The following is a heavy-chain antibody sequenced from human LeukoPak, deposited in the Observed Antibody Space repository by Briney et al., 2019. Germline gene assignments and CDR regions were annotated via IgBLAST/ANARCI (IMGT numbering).Heavy chain of an antibody. Sequence: ASVKVSCKASGGTFSSYAISWVRQAPGHGLEWMGGIIPIFGTANYAQKFQGRVTITADESTSTAYMELSSLRSEDTAVYYCARALYYDYVWGSYHLYYFDYWGQGTLVTVSS. V-gene: IGHV1-69*13. D-gene: IGHD3-16*02. J-gene: IGHJ4*02. CDR1: GGTFSSYA. CDR3: ARALYYDYVWGSYHLYYFDY. CDR2: IIPIFGTA.